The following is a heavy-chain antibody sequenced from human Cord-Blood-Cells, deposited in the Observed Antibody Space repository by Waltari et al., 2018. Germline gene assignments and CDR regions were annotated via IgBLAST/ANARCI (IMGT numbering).Heavy chain of an antibody. CDR3: ARQSSGSGDFDY. V-gene: IGHV4-59*08. CDR2: IYYSGST. CDR1: GGSISSYY. Sequence: QVQLQESGPGLVKPSETLSLTCTVSGGSISSYYWSWTRQPPGKGLEWIGYIYYSGSTTHTPTLRSRVTIAVDTSKNQFSLKLSSVTAADTAVYYCARQSSGSGDFDYWGQGTLVTVSS. J-gene: IGHJ4*02. D-gene: IGHD7-27*01.